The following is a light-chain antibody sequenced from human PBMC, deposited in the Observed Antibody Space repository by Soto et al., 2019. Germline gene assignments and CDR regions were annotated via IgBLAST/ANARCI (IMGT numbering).Light chain of an antibody. V-gene: IGLV3-9*01. CDR1: NLGSKN. CDR2: REN. J-gene: IGLJ2*01. CDR3: QVWDNSLVV. Sequence: SYELTQPLSVSVALGQTARITCGGYNLGSKNVHWYQQRPGQAPVPVIYRENNRPSGIPERFSGSSSGNTATLTISEAQDGDEADYYCQVWDNSLVVFGGGTKLTVL.